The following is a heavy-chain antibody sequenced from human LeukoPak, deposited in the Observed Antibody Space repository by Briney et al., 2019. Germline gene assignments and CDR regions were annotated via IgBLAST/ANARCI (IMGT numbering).Heavy chain of an antibody. CDR3: ARDPIAGYSSGWYEDY. Sequence: SETLSLTCTVSGYSISSGYYWGWIRQPPGKGLEWIGSIYHSGSTYYNPSLKSRVTISVDTSKNQFSPKLSSVTAADTAVYYCARDPIAGYSSGWYEDYWGQGTLVTVSS. D-gene: IGHD6-19*01. CDR1: GYSISSGYY. J-gene: IGHJ4*02. V-gene: IGHV4-38-2*02. CDR2: IYHSGST.